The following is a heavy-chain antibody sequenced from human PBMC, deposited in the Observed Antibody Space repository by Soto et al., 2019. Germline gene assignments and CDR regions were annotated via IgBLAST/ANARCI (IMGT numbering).Heavy chain of an antibody. CDR3: ARYSSIAAIDY. CDR1: GFTFSSYA. D-gene: IGHD6-6*01. J-gene: IGHJ4*02. CDR2: IYYSGST. V-gene: IGHV4-59*01. Sequence: GSLRLSCATSGFTFSSYAMSWIRQPPGKGLEWIGYIYYSGSTNYNPSLKSRVTISVDTSKNQFSLKLSSVTAADTAVYYCARYSSIAAIDYWGQGTLVTVSS.